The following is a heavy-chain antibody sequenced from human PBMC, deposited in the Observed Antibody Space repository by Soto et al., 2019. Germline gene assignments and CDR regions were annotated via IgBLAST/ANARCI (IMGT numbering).Heavy chain of an antibody. CDR1: GFSFSSYG. V-gene: IGHV3-30*18. CDR3: AKNRGYTYGPDAFDI. Sequence: SLRLSCAASGFSFSSYGIHWVRQAPGKGLEWVAFISYEGSEKYYADSVKGRFAISRDNSKDTLYLQMNSLRAEDTAVYYCAKNRGYTYGPDAFDIWGQGTMVTVSS. J-gene: IGHJ3*02. D-gene: IGHD5-18*01. CDR2: ISYEGSEK.